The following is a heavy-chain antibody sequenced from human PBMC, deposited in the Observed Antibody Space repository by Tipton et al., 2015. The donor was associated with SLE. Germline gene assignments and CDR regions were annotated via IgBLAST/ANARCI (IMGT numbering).Heavy chain of an antibody. CDR1: GFTFSRYA. Sequence: SLRLSCAASGFTFSRYAMSWVRQAPGKGLEWVSAISGSGGSTYYADSVKGRFTISRDNSKNTLYLQMNSLRAEDTAVYYCARDQFYDTAMVYYFDYWGQGTLVTVSS. CDR3: ARDQFYDTAMVYYFDY. J-gene: IGHJ4*02. V-gene: IGHV3-23*01. D-gene: IGHD5-18*01. CDR2: ISGSGGST.